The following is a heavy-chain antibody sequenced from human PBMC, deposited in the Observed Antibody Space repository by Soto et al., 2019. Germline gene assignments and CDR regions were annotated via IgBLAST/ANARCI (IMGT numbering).Heavy chain of an antibody. J-gene: IGHJ4*02. CDR1: GFTFSDYY. V-gene: IGHV3-11*06. D-gene: IGHD1-26*01. CDR3: ARGPRGYSGSYWGAY. CDR2: ISSSSSYT. Sequence: QVQLVESGGGLVKPGGSLRLSCAASGFTFSDYYMSWIRQAPGKGLEWVSYISSSSSYTNYADSVKGPFSISRDTAKNSLDLQMNSLRVEDTALYYCARGPRGYSGSYWGAYWGQGTLVTVSS.